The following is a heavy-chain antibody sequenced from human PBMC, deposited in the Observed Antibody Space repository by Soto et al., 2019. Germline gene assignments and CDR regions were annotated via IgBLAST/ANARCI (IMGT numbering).Heavy chain of an antibody. CDR2: INDNGNLR. D-gene: IGHD2-21*02. V-gene: IGHV3-23*01. CDR1: GFTFGSYA. J-gene: IGHJ4*02. CDR3: AKAFGDWYPFEK. Sequence: GGSLRLSCVASGFTFGSYAMTWVRRAPGKGLEWVSTINDNGNLRYYAESVRGRFTISRDNSKNTLYLQLNNLRAEDSARYYCAKAFGDWYPFEKWGLGALVTVSS.